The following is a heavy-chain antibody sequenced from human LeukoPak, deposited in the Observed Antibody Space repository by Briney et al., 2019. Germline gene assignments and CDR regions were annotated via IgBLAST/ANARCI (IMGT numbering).Heavy chain of an antibody. J-gene: IGHJ4*02. D-gene: IGHD3-22*01. CDR1: GFTFSSYS. CDR3: ARDFYDSSGYYYLSY. CDR2: ISSSSYI. V-gene: IGHV3-21*01. Sequence: GGSLRLSCAASGFTFSSYSMNWVRQAPGKGLEWVSSISSSSYIYYADSVKGRFTVSRDNAKNSLYLQMNSLRAEDTAVYYCARDFYDSSGYYYLSYWGQGTLVTVSS.